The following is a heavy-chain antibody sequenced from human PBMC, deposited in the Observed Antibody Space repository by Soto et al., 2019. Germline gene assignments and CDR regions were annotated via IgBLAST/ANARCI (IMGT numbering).Heavy chain of an antibody. CDR2: INHSGST. J-gene: IGHJ4*02. V-gene: IGHV4-34*01. D-gene: IGHD3-16*01. CDR3: TSRNDGLRPPFDY. CDR1: GGSFSGYY. Sequence: PSETLSLTCAVYGGSFSGYYWSWIRQPPGKGLEWIGEINHSGSTNYNPSLKSRVTISVDTSKNQFSLKLSSVTAADTAVYYCTSRNDGLRPPFDYWGQGTLVTVSS.